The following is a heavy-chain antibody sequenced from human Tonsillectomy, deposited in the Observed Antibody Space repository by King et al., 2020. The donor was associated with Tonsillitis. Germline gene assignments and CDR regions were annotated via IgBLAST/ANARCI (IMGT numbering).Heavy chain of an antibody. J-gene: IGHJ6*03. CDR3: ARDRCLYCSSTSCPYYMDV. CDR1: GFTFRSYG. Sequence: VQLVESGGGVVQPGRPLRLSCVASGFTFRSYGMPWVRQAPDKGLEGVAVIWYDGNKKYYADSVKGRFTISRDNSKNTLYLQMDSLRAEDTAVYYCARDRCLYCSSTSCPYYMDVWGKGSTVTVSS. V-gene: IGHV3-33*08. D-gene: IGHD2-2*01. CDR2: IWYDGNKK.